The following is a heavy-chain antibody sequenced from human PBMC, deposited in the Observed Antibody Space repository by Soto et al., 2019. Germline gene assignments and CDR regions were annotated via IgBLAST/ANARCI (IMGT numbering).Heavy chain of an antibody. CDR2: IRSKANSYAT. CDR1: GFTFSGSA. Sequence: EGSLRFSGAASGFTFSGSAMHWVRQASGKGLEWVGRIRSKANSYATAYAASVKGRFTISRDDSKNTAYLQMNSLKTEDTAVYYCTSPLDIIWFGELLDGRYYGMDVWGQGTTVTVSS. V-gene: IGHV3-73*01. D-gene: IGHD3-10*01. J-gene: IGHJ6*02. CDR3: TSPLDIIWFGELLDGRYYGMDV.